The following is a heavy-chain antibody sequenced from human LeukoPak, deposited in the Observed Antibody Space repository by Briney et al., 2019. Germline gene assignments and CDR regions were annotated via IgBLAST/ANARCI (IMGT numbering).Heavy chain of an antibody. CDR3: ARDFRGSLGY. V-gene: IGHV3-7*01. J-gene: IGHJ4*02. CDR2: IKQDGSEK. Sequence: GGSLRLSCAASGFTFSTYWMSWVRQAPGKGLEWVANIKQDGSEKYYVDSVKGRFSISRDNAKSSLYLQLNSLRAEDTAVYYCARDFRGSLGYWGQGTLVTVSS. D-gene: IGHD1-26*01. CDR1: GFTFSTYW.